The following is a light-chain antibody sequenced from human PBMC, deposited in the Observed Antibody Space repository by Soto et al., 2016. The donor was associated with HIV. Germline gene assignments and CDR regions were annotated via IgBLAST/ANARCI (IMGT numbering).Light chain of an antibody. J-gene: IGKJ2*01. CDR2: AAS. Sequence: DIQMTQSPSSLSASVGDRVTITCRASQSISSYLNWYQPKPGKAPKLLIYAASSLQSGVPSRFSGSGSGTDFTLTISSLQPEDFATYYCQQSYTYPYTFGQGTKLEIK. V-gene: IGKV1-39*01. CDR3: QQSYTYPYT. CDR1: QSISSY.